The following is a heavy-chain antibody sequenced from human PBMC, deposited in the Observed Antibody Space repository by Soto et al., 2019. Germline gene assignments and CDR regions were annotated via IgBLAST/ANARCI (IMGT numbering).Heavy chain of an antibody. CDR3: ARDKSGWPDAFDI. V-gene: IGHV1-69*13. CDR2: IIPIFGTA. Sequence: SVKVSCKASGGTFSSYAISWVRQAPGQGLEWMGGIIPIFGTANYAQKFQGRVTITADESTSTAYMELSSLRSEDTAVYYCARDKSGWPDAFDIWGQGTMVTVSS. J-gene: IGHJ3*02. CDR1: GGTFSSYA. D-gene: IGHD6-19*01.